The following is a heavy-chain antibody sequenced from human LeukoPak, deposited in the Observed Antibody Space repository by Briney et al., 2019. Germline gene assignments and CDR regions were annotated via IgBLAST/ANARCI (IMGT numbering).Heavy chain of an antibody. CDR3: ARDRNGYSYGSDY. CDR1: GGSISSYY. CDR2: IYYSGST. Sequence: SETLSLTCTVSGGSISSYYWSWIRQPPGKGLEWIGYIYYSGSTNYNPSLKSRVTTSIDTSKNQFSLKLSSVTAADTAVYYCARDRNGYSYGSDYWGQGTLVTVSS. D-gene: IGHD5-18*01. J-gene: IGHJ4*02. V-gene: IGHV4-59*01.